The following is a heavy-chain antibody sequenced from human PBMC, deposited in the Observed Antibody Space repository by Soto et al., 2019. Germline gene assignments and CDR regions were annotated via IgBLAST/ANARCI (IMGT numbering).Heavy chain of an antibody. CDR1: GFTFSSYA. D-gene: IGHD3-3*01. CDR2: ISGSGGST. J-gene: IGHJ4*02. CDR3: AKTPRRFLRCSQGRFGN. V-gene: IGHV3-23*01. Sequence: PGGSLRLSCAASGFTFSSYAMSWFRQAPGKGLEWVSAISGSGGSTYYADSVKGRFTISRDNSKNTLYLQMNSLRAEDTAVYYCAKTPRRFLRCSQGRFGNCGQESRVT.